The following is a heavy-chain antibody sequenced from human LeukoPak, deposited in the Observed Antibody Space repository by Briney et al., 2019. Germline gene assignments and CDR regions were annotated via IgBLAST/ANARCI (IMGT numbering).Heavy chain of an antibody. V-gene: IGHV3-48*01. J-gene: IGHJ6*02. CDR3: ARDLPAGPYYYYYYGMDV. Sequence: GGSLRLSCAASGFTFSSYSMNWVRQAPGKGLEWASYISSSSSTKYYADSVKGRFTISRDNAKNSLYLQMNSLRAEDTAVYYCARDLPAGPYYYYYYGMDVWGQGTTVTVSS. D-gene: IGHD1-14*01. CDR2: ISSSSSTK. CDR1: GFTFSSYS.